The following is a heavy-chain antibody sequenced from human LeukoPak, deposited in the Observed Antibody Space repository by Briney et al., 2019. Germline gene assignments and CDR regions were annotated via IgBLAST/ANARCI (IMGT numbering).Heavy chain of an antibody. CDR1: GGSISSGSCY. CDR2: IYTSGST. V-gene: IGHV4-61*02. CDR3: ARGRHGLQPFDY. Sequence: PSETPSLTCTVSGGSISSGSCYWSWIRQPAGKGLEWIGRIYTSGSTNYNPSLKSRVTISVDTSKNQFSLKLSSVTAADTAVYYCARGRHGLQPFDYWGQGTLVTVSS. J-gene: IGHJ4*02. D-gene: IGHD4-17*01.